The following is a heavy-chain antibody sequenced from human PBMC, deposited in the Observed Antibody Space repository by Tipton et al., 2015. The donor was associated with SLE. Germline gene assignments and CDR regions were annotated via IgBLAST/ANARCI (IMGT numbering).Heavy chain of an antibody. D-gene: IGHD7-27*01. V-gene: IGHV3-23*03. CDR2: FYSVAGT. J-gene: IGHJ4*02. Sequence: GSLRLSCAASGFTLSNDAMSWVRQAPGKGLEWVSVFYSVAGTFYPDSVRGRFTISRDESKNTVYFQMNSLKPEDTAVYYCARARLGIQAEFYFDDWGQGILVTVTS. CDR1: GFTLSNDA. CDR3: ARARLGIQAEFYFDD.